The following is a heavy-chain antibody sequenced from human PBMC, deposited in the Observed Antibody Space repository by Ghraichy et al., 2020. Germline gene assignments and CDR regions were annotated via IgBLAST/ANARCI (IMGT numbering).Heavy chain of an antibody. CDR3: TTEDIVGATGLLDY. Sequence: GSLRLSCAASGFTFSNAWMSWVRQAPGKGLEWVGRIKSKTDGGTTDYAAPVKGRFTISRDDSKNTLYLQMNSLKTEDTAVYYCTTEDIVGATGLLDYWGQGTLVTVSS. CDR1: GFTFSNAW. J-gene: IGHJ4*02. D-gene: IGHD1-26*01. CDR2: IKSKTDGGTT. V-gene: IGHV3-15*01.